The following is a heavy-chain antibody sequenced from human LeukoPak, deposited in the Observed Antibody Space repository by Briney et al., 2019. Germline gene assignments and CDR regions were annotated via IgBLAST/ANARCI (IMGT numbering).Heavy chain of an antibody. CDR2: ISFDGSNK. J-gene: IGHJ4*02. V-gene: IGHV3-30-3*01. D-gene: IGHD5-24*01. CDR1: GFTFSTYA. Sequence: GGSLRLSCAASGFTFSTYAMHWVRQAPGKGLEWVAVISFDGSNKYYADSVEGRFTISRDNSKNTLYLQMNSLRAEDTAVYYCAKGTLFGLQDNWGQGTLVTVSS. CDR3: AKGTLFGLQDN.